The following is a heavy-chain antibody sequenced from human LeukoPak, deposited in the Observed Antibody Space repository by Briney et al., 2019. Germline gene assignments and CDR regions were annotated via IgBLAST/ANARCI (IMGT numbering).Heavy chain of an antibody. CDR1: GGSFSGYY. V-gene: IGHV4-34*01. CDR2: INHSGST. D-gene: IGHD3-10*01. Sequence: SETLSLTCAVYGGSFSGYYWSWIRQPPGKGLEWIGEINHSGSTNYNPSLKSRVTISVDTSKNQFSLKLSSVTAADTAVYYCASLMRYYYGSGSYYTPYYFDYWGQGTLVTVSS. J-gene: IGHJ4*02. CDR3: ASLMRYYYGSGSYYTPYYFDY.